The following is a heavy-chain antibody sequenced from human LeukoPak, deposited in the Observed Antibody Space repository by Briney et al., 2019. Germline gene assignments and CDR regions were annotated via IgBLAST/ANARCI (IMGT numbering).Heavy chain of an antibody. J-gene: IGHJ4*02. CDR1: GFIFRNYW. D-gene: IGHD4-17*01. CDR3: AITGGPTVTAFDL. CDR2: INHDGGDK. Sequence: GGSLRLSCVASGFIFRNYWMSWVRQAPGKGLEWVANINHDGGDKNYVDSVKGRFTISTDNAKSSLYLQMSSLRVEDTAVYYCAITGGPTVTAFDLWGQGILVTVSS. V-gene: IGHV3-7*02.